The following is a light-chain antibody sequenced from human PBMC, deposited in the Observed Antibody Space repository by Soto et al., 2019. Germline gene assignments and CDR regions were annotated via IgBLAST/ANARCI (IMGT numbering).Light chain of an antibody. CDR1: QSVGSY. J-gene: IGKJ1*01. CDR2: DAS. Sequence: EIVLTQSPGTLSLSPGERATLSCRASQSVGSYLAWYQQKPGQAPRLLIYDASNRATGIPARFSGSGSGTDFTLTISSLQSEDFAVYYCQQYNNWPRTFGQGTKVDIK. V-gene: IGKV3-11*01. CDR3: QQYNNWPRT.